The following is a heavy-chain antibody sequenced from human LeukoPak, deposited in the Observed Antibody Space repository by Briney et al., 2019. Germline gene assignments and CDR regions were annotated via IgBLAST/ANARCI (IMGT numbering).Heavy chain of an antibody. CDR2: ISYDGSNK. Sequence: GGSLRLSCAASGFTFSSYAMHWVRQAPGKGLEWVAVISYDGSNKYYADSVKGRFTISRDNSKNTLYLQMNSLRAEDTAVYYCARVVQDYGVLMNYGMDVWGQGTTVTVSS. D-gene: IGHD4-17*01. V-gene: IGHV3-30*04. CDR3: ARVVQDYGVLMNYGMDV. J-gene: IGHJ6*02. CDR1: GFTFSSYA.